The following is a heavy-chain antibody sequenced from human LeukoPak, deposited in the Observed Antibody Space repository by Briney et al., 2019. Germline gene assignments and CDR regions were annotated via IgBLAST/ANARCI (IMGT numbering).Heavy chain of an antibody. CDR2: VKSGGSST. CDR3: ARGNDYWSGYIDF. CDR1: GLAFSSHW. V-gene: IGHV3-74*01. J-gene: IGHJ4*02. Sequence: GGSLRLSCAVSGLAFSSHWMHWVRQAPGKGLVWVSHVKSGGSSTNYADAVRGRFTISRDNAKNTLYLQMNSLRAEDTAVYYCARGNDYWSGYIDFWGQGTLVTVSS. D-gene: IGHD3-3*01.